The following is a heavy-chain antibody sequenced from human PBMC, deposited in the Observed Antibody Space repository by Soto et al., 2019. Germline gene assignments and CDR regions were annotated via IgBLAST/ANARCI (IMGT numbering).Heavy chain of an antibody. CDR2: TSNDGSNT. Sequence: QMQLVESGGGVVQPGRSLRLSCAASAFTLSKFVMHWVRQAPGKGLEWVAVTSNDGSNTFYAGSVKGRFTISRDNSKSVVYLQMNSLRDEDTAVYYCARGNMDVWGQGTTVTVSS. J-gene: IGHJ6*02. CDR3: ARGNMDV. CDR1: AFTLSKFV. D-gene: IGHD1-1*01. V-gene: IGHV3-30*04.